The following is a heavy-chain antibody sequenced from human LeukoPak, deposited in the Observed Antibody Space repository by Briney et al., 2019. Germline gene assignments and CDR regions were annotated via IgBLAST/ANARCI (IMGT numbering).Heavy chain of an antibody. V-gene: IGHV3-73*01. J-gene: IGHJ4*02. CDR3: ATPNDYGDYDFDY. CDR2: IRSKNHNYAT. Sequence: GGSLKLSCAASGFIFSGSAMHWVRQASGKGLEWVGRIRSKNHNYATLYAASVEGRFTISRDDSKNTAYLQMNSLKIEDSAVYFCATPNDYGDYDFDYWGQGTLVTVSS. D-gene: IGHD4-17*01. CDR1: GFIFSGSA.